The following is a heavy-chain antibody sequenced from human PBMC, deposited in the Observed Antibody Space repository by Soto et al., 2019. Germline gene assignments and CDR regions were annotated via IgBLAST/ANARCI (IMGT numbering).Heavy chain of an antibody. CDR2: IYHSGST. CDR3: ARLSTIVVVPAAISYYGMDV. Sequence: SETLSLTCAVSGGSISSSNWWGWVRQPPGKELEWIGEIYHSGSTNYNPALKSRVTISVDKSKNQFSLKLSSVTAADTAVYYCARLSTIVVVPAAISYYGMDVWGQGTTVTVSS. V-gene: IGHV4-4*02. D-gene: IGHD2-2*01. J-gene: IGHJ6*02. CDR1: GGSISSSNW.